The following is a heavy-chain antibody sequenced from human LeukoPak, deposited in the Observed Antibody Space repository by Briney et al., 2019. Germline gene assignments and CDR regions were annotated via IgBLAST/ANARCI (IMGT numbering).Heavy chain of an antibody. CDR1: GFTFSSYA. D-gene: IGHD3-22*01. CDR2: ISGSGGST. J-gene: IGHJ4*02. Sequence: GGSLRLSCAASGFTFSSYAMSWVRQAPGKGLEWVSAISGSGGSTYYADSVKGRFTISRDNSKNTLYLQMNSLRAEDTAVYYCAKDQRPTYYYDSSGSNFDYWGQGTLSPSPQ. CDR3: AKDQRPTYYYDSSGSNFDY. V-gene: IGHV3-23*01.